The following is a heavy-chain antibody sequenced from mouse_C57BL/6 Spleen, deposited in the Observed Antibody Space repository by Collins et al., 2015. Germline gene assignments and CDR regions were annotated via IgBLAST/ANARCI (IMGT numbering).Heavy chain of an antibody. D-gene: IGHD2-3*01. Sequence: WVQKMPGKGLKWIGWINTHSGVPKYAEDFKGRFAFSLETSASTAYLQISNLKNEDTATYFCARRDYDGHYGVYFDYWGQGTTLTVSS. CDR3: ARRDYDGHYGVYFDY. J-gene: IGHJ2*01. V-gene: IGHV9-4*02. CDR2: INTHSGVP.